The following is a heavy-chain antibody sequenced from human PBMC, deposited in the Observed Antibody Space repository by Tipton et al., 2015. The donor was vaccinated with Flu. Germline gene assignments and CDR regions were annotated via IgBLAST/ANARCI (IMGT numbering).Heavy chain of an antibody. D-gene: IGHD1-26*01. J-gene: IGHJ4*02. Sequence: LRLSCSVSGDSIGSRYFWGWIRQPPGKGLEWIGNVHQTGSTYYNPSLRSRVTITVDRPKNHFSLRLTSVTAADTAVYYCARDPTVGAVRGYFDYWGQGTLVTVSS. CDR1: GDSIGSRYF. CDR2: VHQTGST. V-gene: IGHV4-38-2*02. CDR3: ARDPTVGAVRGYFDY.